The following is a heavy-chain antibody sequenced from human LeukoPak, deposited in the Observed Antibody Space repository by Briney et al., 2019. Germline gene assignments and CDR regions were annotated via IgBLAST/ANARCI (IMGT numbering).Heavy chain of an antibody. V-gene: IGHV3-23*01. D-gene: IGHD3-22*01. CDR1: GFTFSSYA. CDR2: ISGSGGSA. Sequence: PGGSLRLSCAASGFTFSSYAMSWIRQAPGKGLEWVSAISGSGGSAYYADSVKGRFTISRDNSKNTLYLQMNSLRAEDTAVYYCARVSSGYIDYWGQGTLVTVSS. CDR3: ARVSSGYIDY. J-gene: IGHJ4*02.